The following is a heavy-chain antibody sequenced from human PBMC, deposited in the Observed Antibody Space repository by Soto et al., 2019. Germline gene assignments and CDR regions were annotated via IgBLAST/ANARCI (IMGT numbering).Heavy chain of an antibody. CDR2: ISSNGGST. CDR1: GFTFSSYA. J-gene: IGHJ3*02. CDR3: ARAPQPDEIYCSGGSCGNGGAFDI. V-gene: IGHV3-64*04. D-gene: IGHD2-15*01. Sequence: GGSLRLSCSASGFTFSSYAMHWVRQAPGKGLEYVSAISSNGGSTYYADSVKGRFTISRDNSKNTLYLQMNSLRAEDTAVYYCARAPQPDEIYCSGGSCGNGGAFDIWGQGTMVTVSS.